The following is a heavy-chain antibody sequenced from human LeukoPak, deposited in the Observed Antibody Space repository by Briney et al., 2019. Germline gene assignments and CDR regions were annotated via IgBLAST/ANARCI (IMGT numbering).Heavy chain of an antibody. CDR1: GFTFSGAW. CDR3: AKDGLADTTLPYYFDY. D-gene: IGHD3-16*01. Sequence: GGSLRLSCTASGFTFSGAWMTWVRQAPGKGLEWVANIREDGTEKNYVDSVKGRFTISRDNAKTTLYLQINSLRAEDTAVYYCAKDGLADTTLPYYFDYWGQGTLVTVSS. J-gene: IGHJ4*02. CDR2: IREDGTEK. V-gene: IGHV3-7*03.